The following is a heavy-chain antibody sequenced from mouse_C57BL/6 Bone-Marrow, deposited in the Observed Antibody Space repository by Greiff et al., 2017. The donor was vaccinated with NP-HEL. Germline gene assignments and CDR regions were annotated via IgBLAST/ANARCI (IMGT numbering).Heavy chain of an antibody. CDR1: GFSLTSYG. CDR3: ARKGAMDY. CDR2: IWSGGST. J-gene: IGHJ4*01. V-gene: IGHV2-2*01. Sequence: VQLQQSGPGLVQPSQSLSITCTVSGFSLTSYGVHWVRQSPGKGLEWLGVIWSGGSTDYNDAFISRLSISKDNSKSQVFFKMNSLQADDTAIYYCARKGAMDYWGQGTSVTVSS.